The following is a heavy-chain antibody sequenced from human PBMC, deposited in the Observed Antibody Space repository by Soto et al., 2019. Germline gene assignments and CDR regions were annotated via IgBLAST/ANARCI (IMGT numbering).Heavy chain of an antibody. Sequence: SETLSLTCTVSGDSIISSDFYWGWIRQPPGKGLEWIGEINPSGSTNYNPSLKSRVTISVDTSKNQFSLKLSSVTAADTAVYYCARGLPGYSSSWYDYWGQGALVTVSS. CDR3: ARGLPGYSSSWYDY. CDR1: GDSIISSDFY. CDR2: INPSGST. V-gene: IGHV4-39*07. D-gene: IGHD6-13*01. J-gene: IGHJ4*02.